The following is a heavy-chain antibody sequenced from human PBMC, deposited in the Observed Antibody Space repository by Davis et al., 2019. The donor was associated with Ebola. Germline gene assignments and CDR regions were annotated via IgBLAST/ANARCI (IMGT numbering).Heavy chain of an antibody. CDR2: ISPNSGGT. Sequence: ASVKVSCKASGYTFTGYYMHWVRQAPGQGLEWMGWISPNSGGTSYAQKFQGRVTMTRDTSVSTAYMELRRLRSDDTAVYYCARVGLDGRYYYYYMDVWGKGTTVTVSS. CDR3: ARVGLDGRYYYYYMDV. J-gene: IGHJ6*03. CDR1: GYTFTGYY. V-gene: IGHV1-2*02. D-gene: IGHD5-24*01.